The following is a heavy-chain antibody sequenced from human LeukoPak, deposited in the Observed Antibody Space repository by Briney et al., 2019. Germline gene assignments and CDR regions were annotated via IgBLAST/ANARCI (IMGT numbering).Heavy chain of an antibody. Sequence: GGSLRLSCAASGFTFSSYGMHWVRQAPGKGLEWVAFIRYDGSNKYYADSVKGRFTISRDNSKNTLYLQMNSLRAEDTAVYYCAKDAAMVTFYFDYWGQGTLVTVSS. V-gene: IGHV3-30*02. J-gene: IGHJ4*02. CDR1: GFTFSSYG. D-gene: IGHD5-18*01. CDR3: AKDAAMVTFYFDY. CDR2: IRYDGSNK.